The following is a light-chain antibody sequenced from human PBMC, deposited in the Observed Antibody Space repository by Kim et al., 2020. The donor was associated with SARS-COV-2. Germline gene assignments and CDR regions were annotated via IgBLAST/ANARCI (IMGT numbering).Light chain of an antibody. Sequence: PSSLSVSVGDRVIITCQASQDISNYLKWYHQKSGKAPNLLIYETGVPARICGGGSGTDFNFTISSLQPEDIAAYHCQQNDTVPPVTVGGGTKLEI. CDR3: QQNDTVPPVT. J-gene: IGKJ4*01. V-gene: IGKV1-33*01. CDR1: QDISNY.